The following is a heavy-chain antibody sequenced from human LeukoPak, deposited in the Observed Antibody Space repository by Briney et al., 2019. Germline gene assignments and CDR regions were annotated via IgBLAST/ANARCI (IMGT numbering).Heavy chain of an antibody. CDR2: ISSSSSYI. Sequence: PGGSLRLSCAASGFTFSGYSMNWVRQAPGKGLEWVSSISSSSSYIYYADSVKGRFTTSRDNAKNSLYLQMNSLRAEDTAVYYCARVVVVPAASYYYYYGMDVWGQGTTVTVSS. V-gene: IGHV3-21*01. CDR1: GFTFSGYS. CDR3: ARVVVVPAASYYYYYGMDV. D-gene: IGHD2-2*01. J-gene: IGHJ6*02.